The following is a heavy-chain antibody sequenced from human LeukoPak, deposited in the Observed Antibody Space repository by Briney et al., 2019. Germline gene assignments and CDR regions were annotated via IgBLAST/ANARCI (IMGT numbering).Heavy chain of an antibody. CDR3: ARDPGYSYGYGFDY. V-gene: IGHV3-21*01. J-gene: IGHJ4*02. CDR1: GFTFGSYS. D-gene: IGHD5-18*01. Sequence: GGSLRLSCAASGFTFGSYSMNWVRQAPGKGLEWVSSISSSSSYIYYADSVKGRFTISRDNAKNSLYLQMNSLRAEDTAVYYCARDPGYSYGYGFDYWGQGTLVTVSS. CDR2: ISSSSSYI.